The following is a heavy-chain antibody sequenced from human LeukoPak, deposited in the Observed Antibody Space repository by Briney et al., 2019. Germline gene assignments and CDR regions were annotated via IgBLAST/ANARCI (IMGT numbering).Heavy chain of an antibody. CDR3: ARRPGYCTNGVCIGWAFDI. D-gene: IGHD2-8*01. V-gene: IGHV4-4*09. CDR1: GGSISSYY. Sequence: SETLSLTCTVSGGSISSYYWSWIRQPPGKELEWIGYIYTSGSTNYNPSLKSRVTISVDTSKNQFSLKLSSVTAADTAVYYCARRPGYCTNGVCIGWAFDIWGQGTMVTVSS. J-gene: IGHJ3*02. CDR2: IYTSGST.